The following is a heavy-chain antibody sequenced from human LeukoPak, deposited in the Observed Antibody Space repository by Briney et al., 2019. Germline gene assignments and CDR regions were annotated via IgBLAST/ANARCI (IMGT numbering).Heavy chain of an antibody. V-gene: IGHV1-18*01. D-gene: IGHD3-22*01. Sequence: ASVKVSCKASGYTFTSYGISWVRQAPGQGLEWMGWISAYNGNTNYAQKLRGRVTMTTDTSTSTAYMELRSLRSDDTAVYYCARVSYYYDSSGTYPDAFDIWGQGTMVTVSS. CDR1: GYTFTSYG. J-gene: IGHJ3*02. CDR3: ARVSYYYDSSGTYPDAFDI. CDR2: ISAYNGNT.